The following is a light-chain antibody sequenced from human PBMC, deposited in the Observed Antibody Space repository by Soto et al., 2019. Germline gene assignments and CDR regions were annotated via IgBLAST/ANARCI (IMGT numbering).Light chain of an antibody. CDR1: SSNIGNNY. V-gene: IGLV1-51*01. Sequence: QSVLTQPPSVSAAPGRKVTISCSGSSSNIGNNYVSWYQQLPGTAPKLLIYDNNQRPSGIPDRFSGSKSGTSATLGITGLQTGDEADYYCGTWDSSLSAYVFGTGTKLTVL. J-gene: IGLJ1*01. CDR2: DNN. CDR3: GTWDSSLSAYV.